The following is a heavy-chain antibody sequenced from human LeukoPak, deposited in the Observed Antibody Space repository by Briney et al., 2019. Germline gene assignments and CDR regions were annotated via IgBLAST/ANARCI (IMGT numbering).Heavy chain of an antibody. J-gene: IGHJ6*03. CDR1: GGSISSSSYY. V-gene: IGHV4-61*01. CDR2: IQYSGST. CDR3: ARVSWFPGTSYYYMDV. Sequence: RSETLSLTCTVSGGSISSSSYYWSWIRQPPGKGLEWIGYIQYSGSTNYNPSLKSRVTISVDTSKNQFSLKLSSVTAADTAVYYCARVSWFPGTSYYYMDVWGKGTTVTVSS. D-gene: IGHD1-1*01.